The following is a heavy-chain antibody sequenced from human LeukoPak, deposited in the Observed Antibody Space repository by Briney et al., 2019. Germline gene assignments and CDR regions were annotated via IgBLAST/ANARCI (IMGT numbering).Heavy chain of an antibody. Sequence: GGSLRLSCAASGFTFSSYGMHWVRQAPGKGLEWVSFIRYDGSNKYYADSVKGRFTISRDNSKNTLYLQMNSLRAEDTAVYYCAKTTYYYDSSGYYSDYWGHGTLVTVSS. D-gene: IGHD3-22*01. J-gene: IGHJ4*01. CDR3: AKTTYYYDSSGYYSDY. CDR2: IRYDGSNK. CDR1: GFTFSSYG. V-gene: IGHV3-30*02.